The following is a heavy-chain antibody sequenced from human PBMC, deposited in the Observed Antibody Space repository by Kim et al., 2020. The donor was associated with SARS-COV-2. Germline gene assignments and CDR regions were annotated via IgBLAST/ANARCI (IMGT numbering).Heavy chain of an antibody. J-gene: IGHJ4*02. CDR1: GFSFSDNY. V-gene: IGHV3-72*01. CDR2: IRNKPNSYTT. Sequence: GGSLRLSCVASGFSFSDNYMDWVRQAPGKGLEWVGRIRNKPNSYTTEYAPSVKGRFTVSRDDSKNSLYLQMDSLKPEDTAMYYCVKRHRVLDSWGQGTLV. CDR3: VKRHRVLDS.